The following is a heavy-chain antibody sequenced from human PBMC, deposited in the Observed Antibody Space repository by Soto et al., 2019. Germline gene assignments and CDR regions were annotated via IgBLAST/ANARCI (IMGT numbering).Heavy chain of an antibody. J-gene: IGHJ5*02. D-gene: IGHD6-13*01. Sequence: GGSLRLSCAASGFAFSSYAMSWVRQAPGKGLEWVSAISGSGGSTYYADSVKGRFTISRDNSKNTLYLQMNSLRAEDTAVYYCAKGYGSSWYAWFDPWGQGTLVTVSS. CDR1: GFAFSSYA. V-gene: IGHV3-23*01. CDR3: AKGYGSSWYAWFDP. CDR2: ISGSGGST.